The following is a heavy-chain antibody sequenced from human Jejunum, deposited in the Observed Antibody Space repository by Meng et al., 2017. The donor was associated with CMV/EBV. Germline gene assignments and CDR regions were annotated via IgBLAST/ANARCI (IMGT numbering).Heavy chain of an antibody. J-gene: IGHJ6*02. Sequence: WVRQVPGEGPVWVSRINSDGTTIIYADSVKGRFTISRDNAQSTLYLQLNSLRVEDTAVYYCVRGGQDYYGVGSHYAGYFYFGMDVWGQGTAVTVSS. V-gene: IGHV3-74*01. D-gene: IGHD3-10*01. CDR2: INSDGTTI. CDR3: VRGGQDYYGVGSHYAGYFYFGMDV.